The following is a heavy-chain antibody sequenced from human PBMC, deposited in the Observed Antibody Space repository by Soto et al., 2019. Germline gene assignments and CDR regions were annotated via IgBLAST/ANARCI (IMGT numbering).Heavy chain of an antibody. V-gene: IGHV6-1*01. Sequence: SQTLSLTCAISGDSVSSNSAAWNWIRQSPSSGLEWLGRTYYRSKWYNDYAVSVKSRITINPDTSKNQFSLQLNSVTPEDTAVYYCARDYGSGWYGCCGKFDYWGQGTLVTVSS. D-gene: IGHD6-19*01. CDR1: GDSVSSNSAA. CDR2: TYYRSKWYN. J-gene: IGHJ4*02. CDR3: ARDYGSGWYGCCGKFDY.